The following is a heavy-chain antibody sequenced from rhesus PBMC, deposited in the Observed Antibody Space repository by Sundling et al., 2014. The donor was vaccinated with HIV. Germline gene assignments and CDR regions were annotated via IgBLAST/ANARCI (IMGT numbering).Heavy chain of an antibody. D-gene: IGHD2-15*01. J-gene: IGHJ4*01. CDR3: ANGIWDY. CDR1: GFTSGKTD. Sequence: EVQLVESGGGLVQPGGSLRLSCAASGFTSGKTDLIWIRQAPGKGLEWVAYITSGGKIYYSDSVKGRFTISRDNAKNTLYLQMSSLRVEDTAVYYCANGIWDYWGQGVLVTVSS. V-gene: IGHV3-32*02. CDR2: ITSGGKI.